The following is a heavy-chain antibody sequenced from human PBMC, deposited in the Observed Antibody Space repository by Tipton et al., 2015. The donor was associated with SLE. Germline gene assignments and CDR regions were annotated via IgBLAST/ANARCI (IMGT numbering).Heavy chain of an antibody. CDR1: GDSISSFH. J-gene: IGHJ4*02. CDR2: VYQRGTT. D-gene: IGHD2-21*01. CDR3: ARLGVGCANCWYYFDL. Sequence: TLSLTCTVSGDSISSFHWSWIRQPPGKGLEWLGDVYQRGTTNSNPSLKSRVTISVDTSKNQFSLKVSSVTAADTAVYYCARLGVGCANCWYYFDLWGQGALVTVSS. V-gene: IGHV4-59*01.